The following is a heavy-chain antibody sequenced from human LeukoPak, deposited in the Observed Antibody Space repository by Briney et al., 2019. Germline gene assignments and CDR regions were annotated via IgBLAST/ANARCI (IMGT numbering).Heavy chain of an antibody. CDR2: IYYSGST. J-gene: IGHJ5*02. CDR3: ARGGRLGFDP. V-gene: IGHV4-59*01. CDR1: GGSLRGYY. D-gene: IGHD3-16*01. Sequence: SETLSLTCAVYGGSLRGYYWSWIRQPPGKGLEWIGYIYYSGSTNCNPSPKSRVTISVDTSTNQFSLKLSSVTAADTAVYYCARGGRLGFDPWGQGTLVTVSS.